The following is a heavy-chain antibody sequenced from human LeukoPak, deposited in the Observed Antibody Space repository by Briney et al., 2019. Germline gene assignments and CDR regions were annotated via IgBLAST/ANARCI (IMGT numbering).Heavy chain of an antibody. CDR2: ISGSGGST. CDR3: AKDPYYYDSSGYPDY. CDR1: GFTFSSYA. V-gene: IGHV3-23*01. J-gene: IGHJ4*02. Sequence: GGSLRLSCAASGFTFSSYAMSWVRQAPGKGLEWVPAISGSGGSTYYADSVKGRFTISRDNSKNTLYLQMNSLRAEDTAVYYCAKDPYYYDSSGYPDYWGQGTLVTVSS. D-gene: IGHD3-22*01.